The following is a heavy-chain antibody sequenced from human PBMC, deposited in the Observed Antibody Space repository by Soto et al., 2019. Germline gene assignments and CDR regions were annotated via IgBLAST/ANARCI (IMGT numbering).Heavy chain of an antibody. V-gene: IGHV3-48*02. CDR1: GLTFSSYS. J-gene: IGHJ1*01. Sequence: GGSLRLSCAASGLTFSSYSMNWVRQAPGKGLEWVSYISSSSSTIYYADSVKGRFTISRDNAKNSLYLQMNSLRDEDTAVYYCARGVSITPPHNTFQHWGQGTLVPVAS. D-gene: IGHD3-3*01. CDR3: ARGVSITPPHNTFQH. CDR2: ISSSSSTI.